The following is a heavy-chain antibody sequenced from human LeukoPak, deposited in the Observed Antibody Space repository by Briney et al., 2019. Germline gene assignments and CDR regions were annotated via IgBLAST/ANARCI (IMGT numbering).Heavy chain of an antibody. Sequence: GGSLRLSCAASGFTVSSNYMSWVRQAPGKGLEWVSVIYSGGSTYYADSVKGRFTISRDNSKNTLYLQMNSLRAEDTAVYYCARVASYYDSSGYYAYFDYWGQGTLVTVSS. CDR3: ARVASYYDSSGYYAYFDY. J-gene: IGHJ4*02. CDR1: GFTVSSNY. CDR2: IYSGGST. D-gene: IGHD3-22*01. V-gene: IGHV3-66*01.